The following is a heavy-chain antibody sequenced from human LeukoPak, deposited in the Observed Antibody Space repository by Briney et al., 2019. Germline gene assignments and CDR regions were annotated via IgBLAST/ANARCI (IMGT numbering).Heavy chain of an antibody. CDR3: ARGGWYMDY. D-gene: IGHD6-19*01. CDR1: GGSLGSVY. J-gene: IGHJ4*02. Sequence: SETRSPTWTVSGGSLGSVYGSWIRQPQGKGLEWIENIYYGGSPNYNPTIKSRVTITVDTSRKHFSLRLSSVTAADTAVYYCARGGWYMDYWGQGTLVTVSS. V-gene: IGHV4-59*01. CDR2: IYYGGSP.